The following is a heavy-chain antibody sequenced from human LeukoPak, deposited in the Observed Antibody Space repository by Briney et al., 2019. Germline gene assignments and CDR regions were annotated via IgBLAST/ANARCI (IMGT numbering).Heavy chain of an antibody. Sequence: GGSLRLSCAASGFTFSSYGMHWVRQAPGKGLEWVSAISGSGGSTYYADSVKGRFTISRDNSKNTLYLQMNSLRAEDTAVYYCAKTRITIFGVVRDYYFDYWGQGTLVTVSS. CDR1: GFTFSSYG. V-gene: IGHV3-23*01. CDR3: AKTRITIFGVVRDYYFDY. J-gene: IGHJ4*02. D-gene: IGHD3-3*01. CDR2: ISGSGGST.